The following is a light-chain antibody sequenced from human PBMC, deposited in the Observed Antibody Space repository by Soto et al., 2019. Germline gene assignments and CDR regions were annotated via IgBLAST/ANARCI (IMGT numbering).Light chain of an antibody. CDR2: AAS. CDR3: QQSYSTPRT. CDR1: QSISSY. V-gene: IGKV1-39*01. J-gene: IGKJ1*01. Sequence: DIQMTQSPSSLSASVGDRVTITCRASQSISSYLNWYQQKPGKAPKLLIYAASSLQSGVPSRFSGXXXGXDFTLTISSLQPEDFATYYCQQSYSTPRTFGQGTKV.